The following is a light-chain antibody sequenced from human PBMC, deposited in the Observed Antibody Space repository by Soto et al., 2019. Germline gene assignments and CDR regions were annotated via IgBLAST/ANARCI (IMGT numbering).Light chain of an antibody. J-gene: IGLJ2*01. CDR1: SSDVGSYDR. CDR3: SSHTSSSTVV. Sequence: QSVLTQPPSVSGSPGQSVTISCAGTSSDVGSYDRVSWYQQPPGTAPKLMIYEVSNRPSGVPDRFSGSKSGNTASLTISGLQAEDEADYYCSSHTSSSTVVFGGGTQLTVL. CDR2: EVS. V-gene: IGLV2-18*02.